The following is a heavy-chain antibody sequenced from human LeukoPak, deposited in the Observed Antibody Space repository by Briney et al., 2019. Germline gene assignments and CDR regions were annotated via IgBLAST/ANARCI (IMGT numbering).Heavy chain of an antibody. CDR3: AKEGSKSSSLDY. V-gene: IGHV3-48*03. CDR1: GFTFSNYE. D-gene: IGHD6-13*01. J-gene: IGHJ4*02. Sequence: GGSLRLSCAASGFTFSNYEMNWVRQAPGKGLEWVSYISSSGITIYYADSVKGRFTISRDNAKKSLYLQMNSLRAEDTAVYYCAKEGSKSSSLDYWGQGTLVTVSS. CDR2: ISSSGITI.